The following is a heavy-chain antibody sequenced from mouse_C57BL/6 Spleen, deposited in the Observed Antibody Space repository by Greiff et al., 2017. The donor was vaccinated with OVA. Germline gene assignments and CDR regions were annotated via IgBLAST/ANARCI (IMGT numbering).Heavy chain of an antibody. D-gene: IGHD4-1*01. CDR1: GYTFTSYW. V-gene: IGHV1-69*01. CDR2: IDPSDSYT. J-gene: IGHJ4*01. CDR3: ARGDWDYYAMDY. Sequence: VQLQQPGAELVMPGASVKLSCKASGYTFTSYWMHWVKQRPGQGLEWIGEIDPSDSYTNYNQKFKGKSTLTVDKSSSTAYMQLSSLTSEDSAVYYCARGDWDYYAMDYWGQGTSVTVSS.